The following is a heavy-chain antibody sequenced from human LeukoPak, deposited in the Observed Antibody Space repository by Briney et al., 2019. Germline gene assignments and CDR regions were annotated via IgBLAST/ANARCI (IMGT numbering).Heavy chain of an antibody. CDR1: GFPFSSYA. D-gene: IGHD1-1*01. Sequence: GGSLRLSCAASGFPFSSYAMNWVRQAPGKGLEWVSAISGSGASTYYADSVKDRFTLSRDNSKNTLYLQMNSLRAEDTAVYYCAKEPRTGAILTHGPDWGQGTLVTVSS. J-gene: IGHJ4*02. CDR2: ISGSGAST. V-gene: IGHV3-23*01. CDR3: AKEPRTGAILTHGPD.